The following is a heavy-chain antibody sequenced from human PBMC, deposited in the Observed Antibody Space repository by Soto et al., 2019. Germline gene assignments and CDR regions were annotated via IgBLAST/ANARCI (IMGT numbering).Heavy chain of an antibody. Sequence: SVKVSCKASGYTFTSYYMHWVRQAPGQGLEWMGGIIPIFGTANYAQKFQGRVTITADESTSTAYMELSSLRSEDTAVYYCARRLDYDSSGSPWIYWGQGTLVTVSS. D-gene: IGHD3-22*01. CDR3: ARRLDYDSSGSPWIY. J-gene: IGHJ4*02. V-gene: IGHV1-69*13. CDR1: GYTFTSYY. CDR2: IIPIFGTA.